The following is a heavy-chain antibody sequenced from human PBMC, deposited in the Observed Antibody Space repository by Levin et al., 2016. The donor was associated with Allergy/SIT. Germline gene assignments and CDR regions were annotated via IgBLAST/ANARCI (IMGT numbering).Heavy chain of an antibody. Sequence: WIRQPPGKGPEWIGYIFYTGATTCYNPSLKGRVTISIDSSKNQFSLRLTSVTAADTAVYYCARHPIIAAFENGLDVWGRGTTVTVSS. J-gene: IGHJ6*02. CDR2: IFYTGATT. CDR3: ARHPIIAAFENGLDV. V-gene: IGHV4-61*07. D-gene: IGHD6-13*01.